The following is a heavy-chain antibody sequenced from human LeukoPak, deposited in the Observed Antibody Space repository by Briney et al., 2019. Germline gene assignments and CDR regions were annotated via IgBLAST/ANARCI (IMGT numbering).Heavy chain of an antibody. D-gene: IGHD6-19*01. CDR1: GFTFSSYG. CDR2: IWYDGSNK. J-gene: IGHJ4*02. Sequence: GGSLRLSCAASGFTFSSYGMHWVRQAPGKGLEWVAVIWYDGSNKYYADSVKGRFTISRDNSKNTLYLQVNSLRAEDTAVYYCARDHSGWPFDYWGQGTLVTVSS. V-gene: IGHV3-33*01. CDR3: ARDHSGWPFDY.